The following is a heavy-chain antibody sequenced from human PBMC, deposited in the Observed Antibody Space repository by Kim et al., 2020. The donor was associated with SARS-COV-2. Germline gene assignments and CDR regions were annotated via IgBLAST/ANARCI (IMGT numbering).Heavy chain of an antibody. CDR2: INTNTGNP. Sequence: ASVKVSCKASGYTFTSYAMNWVRQAPGQGLEWMGWINTNTGNPTYAQGFTGRFVFSLDTSVSTAYLQISSLKAEDTAVYYCARDFPSPGYYYYGMDVWGQGTTVTVSS. V-gene: IGHV7-4-1*02. CDR3: ARDFPSPGYYYYGMDV. CDR1: GYTFTSYA. J-gene: IGHJ6*02.